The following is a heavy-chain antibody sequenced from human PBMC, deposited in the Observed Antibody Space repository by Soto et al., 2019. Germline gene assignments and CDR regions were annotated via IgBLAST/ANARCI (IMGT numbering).Heavy chain of an antibody. J-gene: IGHJ6*02. CDR1: GYTFIRYG. Sequence: QVRLVQPAAEVKKPGASVKVSCKTSGYTFIRYGITWVRQAPGQGLEWMGWISPYNDYTNYAQKFQGSVSKTADTATKTVYLELRPLTSDDTAVYYCARGGYYDDVWGKLTYYALDVWGQGTTVSVSS. V-gene: IGHV1-18*01. CDR3: ARGGYYDDVWGKLTYYALDV. D-gene: IGHD3-16*01. CDR2: ISPYNDYT.